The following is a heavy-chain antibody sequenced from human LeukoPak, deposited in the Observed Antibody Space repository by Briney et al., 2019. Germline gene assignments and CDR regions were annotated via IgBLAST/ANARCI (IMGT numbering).Heavy chain of an antibody. CDR3: ASSSDTNFDY. CDR1: GGSNSSGSYY. V-gene: IGHV4-61*02. J-gene: IGHJ4*02. Sequence: SQTLSLTCTVSGGSNSSGSYYWSWIRQPAGKGLEWIGRIYASGSTNYNPSLKSRVTISVDTSKNQFSLKLSSVTAADTAVYYCASSSDTNFDYWGQGTLVTVSS. CDR2: IYASGST. D-gene: IGHD6-6*01.